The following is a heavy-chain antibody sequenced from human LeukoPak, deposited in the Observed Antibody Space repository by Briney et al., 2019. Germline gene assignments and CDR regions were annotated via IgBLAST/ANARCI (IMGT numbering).Heavy chain of an antibody. D-gene: IGHD6-19*01. V-gene: IGHV1-2*02. CDR3: ARVGVAGSLGFDY. J-gene: IGHJ4*02. CDR1: GYTFTGYY. CDR2: INPNSGGT. Sequence: GASVKVSCKASGYTFTGYYMHWVRQAPGQGLEWMGWINPNSGGTNYGQKFQGRVTMTRDTSISTAYMELSRLRSDDTAVYYCARVGVAGSLGFDYWGQGTLVTVSS.